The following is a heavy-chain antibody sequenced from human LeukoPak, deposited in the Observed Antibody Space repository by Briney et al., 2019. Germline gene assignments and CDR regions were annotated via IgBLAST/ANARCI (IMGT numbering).Heavy chain of an antibody. CDR1: GFTFSDYY. CDR2: IKSKTDGGTT. D-gene: IGHD3-22*01. CDR3: TTDLYYDSSGFYPFDY. V-gene: IGHV3-15*01. J-gene: IGHJ4*02. Sequence: PGGSLRLSCAASGFTFSDYYMSWIRQAPGKGLEWVGRIKSKTDGGTTDYAAPVKGRFTISRDDSKNTLYLQMNSLKTEDTAVYYCTTDLYYDSSGFYPFDYWGQGTLVTVSS.